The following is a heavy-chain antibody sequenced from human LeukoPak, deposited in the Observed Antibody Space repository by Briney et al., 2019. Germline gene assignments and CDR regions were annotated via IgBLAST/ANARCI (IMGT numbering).Heavy chain of an antibody. CDR2: ISRDATRT. CDR1: RFTFDDFY. V-gene: IGHV3-43*01. CDR3: AKDDIGSLDY. D-gene: IGHD5-12*01. Sequence: GGSLRLSCAASRFTFDDFYMHWVRQAPGKGLEWLSLISRDATRTYYADSVKGRFTISRDNSKNSLFLEMNSLRTEDTALYYCAKDDIGSLDYWGQGTLVTVSS. J-gene: IGHJ4*02.